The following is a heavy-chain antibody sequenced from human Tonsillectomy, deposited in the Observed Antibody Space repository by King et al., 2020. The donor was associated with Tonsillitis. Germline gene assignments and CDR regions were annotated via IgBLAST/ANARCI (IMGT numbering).Heavy chain of an antibody. D-gene: IGHD6-19*01. J-gene: IGHJ4*02. CDR1: GDSISSDSYS. V-gene: IGHV4-61*02. CDR3: ARDLSRGGWSPLGY. Sequence: QLQESGPRLVKPSQPLSLTCTVSGDSISSDSYSWSWIRRPAGEGREWIGRVYSSGPTVYNPSLERRVTMSVDTSKNQFSLKLRSVTAADTAVYYCARDLSRGGWSPLGYWGQGTLVTVSS. CDR2: VYSSGPT.